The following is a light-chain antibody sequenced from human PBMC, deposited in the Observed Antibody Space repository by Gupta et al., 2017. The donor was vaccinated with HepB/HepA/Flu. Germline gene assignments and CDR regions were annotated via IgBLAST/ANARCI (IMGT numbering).Light chain of an antibody. Sequence: IQMTQSPSTLSASVGDRVTITCRASQSINTWLAWYQQKPGKAPKLFIYKASTLESGVPSRFSGSGSGTEFTLTISSLQPDDFATYYCQQYDSHLCSFGQGTKLEIK. CDR1: QSINTW. V-gene: IGKV1-5*03. J-gene: IGKJ2*04. CDR2: KAS. CDR3: QQYDSHLCS.